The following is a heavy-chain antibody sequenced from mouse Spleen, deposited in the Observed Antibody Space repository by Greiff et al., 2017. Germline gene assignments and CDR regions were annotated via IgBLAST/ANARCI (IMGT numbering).Heavy chain of an antibody. CDR2: IDPENGDT. V-gene: IGHV14-4*01. CDR3: TTLYSYYSPDY. Sequence: EVQLQQSGAELVRPGASVKLSCTASGFNIKDDYMHWVKQRPEQGLEWIGWIDPENGDTEYASKFQGKATITADTSSNTAYLQLSSLTSEDTAVYYCTTLYSYYSPDYWGQGTTLTVSS. D-gene: IGHD2-12*01. J-gene: IGHJ2*01. CDR1: GFNIKDDY.